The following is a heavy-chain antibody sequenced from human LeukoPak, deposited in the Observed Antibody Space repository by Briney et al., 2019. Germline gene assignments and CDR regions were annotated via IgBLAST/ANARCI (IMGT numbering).Heavy chain of an antibody. CDR2: IIPIFGTA. Sequence: SVKVSCKASGGTFSSYAISWVRQAPGQGLEWMGGIIPIFGTANYAQKFQGRVTITADKSTSTAYMELSSLRSEDTAVYYCARSYDSSGYHPFDYWGQGTLVTVSS. V-gene: IGHV1-69*06. J-gene: IGHJ4*02. CDR1: GGTFSSYA. D-gene: IGHD3-22*01. CDR3: ARSYDSSGYHPFDY.